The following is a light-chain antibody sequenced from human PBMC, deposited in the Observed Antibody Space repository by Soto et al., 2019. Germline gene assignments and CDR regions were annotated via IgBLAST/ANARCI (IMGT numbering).Light chain of an antibody. J-gene: IGKJ1*01. Sequence: DIHMTQSPSTLSASVGDIVPITCRASQNINRRLAWYQQKPGKAPNLLIYDDSSLESGVPERLSGGGSGTELNLTISRLQPDDFSTFYCQKYNNYPWTCGQGTKVDIK. CDR2: DDS. CDR1: QNINRR. V-gene: IGKV1-5*01. CDR3: QKYNNYPWT.